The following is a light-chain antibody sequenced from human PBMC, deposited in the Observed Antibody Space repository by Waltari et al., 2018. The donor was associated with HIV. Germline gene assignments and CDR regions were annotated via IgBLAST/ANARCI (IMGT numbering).Light chain of an antibody. V-gene: IGKV3-20*01. CDR2: GAS. Sequence: DIVLTQSPGTLSLDPGERDNLSCRARRSVSSSYLAWYKQKSGQAPRLLIYGASSRAAGIPDRFSGSGSGTDFSLTIRRLEPEDFAVYFCQQYATASFTFGPGTKVDIK. CDR3: QQYATASFT. CDR1: RSVSSSY. J-gene: IGKJ3*01.